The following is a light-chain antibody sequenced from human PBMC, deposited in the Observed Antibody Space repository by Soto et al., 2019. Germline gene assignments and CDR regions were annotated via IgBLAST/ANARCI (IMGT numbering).Light chain of an antibody. V-gene: IGKV3-11*01. J-gene: IGKJ1*01. Sequence: EIVLTQSPATLSLSPGERATLSCRASQSVSSSLAWYQQKPGQAPRLLIYDASNRATGIPARFSGSGSGTDFTLTISSLEPEDLAVYYCQQRSNWPGTFGQGTKVEIK. CDR2: DAS. CDR3: QQRSNWPGT. CDR1: QSVSSS.